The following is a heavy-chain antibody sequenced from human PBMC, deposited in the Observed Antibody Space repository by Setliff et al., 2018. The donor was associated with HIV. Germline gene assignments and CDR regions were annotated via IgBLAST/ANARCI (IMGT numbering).Heavy chain of an antibody. V-gene: IGHV4-39*07. J-gene: IGHJ4*02. CDR3: ARAPFYYGSGSYQTFDY. D-gene: IGHD3-10*01. CDR1: GGSIRSSSFY. CDR2: IYYSGST. Sequence: SETLSLTCTVSGGSIRSSSFYWGWLRQPPGKGLEWIGSIYYSGSTYYNSSLKSRVTISVDTSKNQFSLKLSSVTAADTAVYYCARAPFYYGSGSYQTFDYWGQGTLVTVSS.